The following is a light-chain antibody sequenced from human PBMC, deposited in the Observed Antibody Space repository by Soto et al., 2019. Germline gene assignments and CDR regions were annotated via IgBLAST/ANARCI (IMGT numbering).Light chain of an antibody. V-gene: IGKV4-1*01. J-gene: IGKJ2*01. CDR3: QQYHSSPYT. CDR1: RGVFSSYNDDNY. Sequence: DIVMTQSPDSLAVSLGERATINCKSSRGVFSSYNDDNYVVWYQQKPGQPPKLLIYRASTRESGVPDRFSGSGSGTDFTLTISSLQAEDVAVYDCQQYHSSPYTFGQGTKLEIK. CDR2: RAS.